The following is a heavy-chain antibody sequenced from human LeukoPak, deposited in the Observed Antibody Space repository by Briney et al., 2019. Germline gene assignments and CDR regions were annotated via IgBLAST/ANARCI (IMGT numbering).Heavy chain of an antibody. CDR2: IDHSGST. D-gene: IGHD3-10*01. CDR3: ARQERGRYFDL. J-gene: IGHJ2*01. Sequence: SETLSLTCAVYGGSFSGYYWSWIRQPPGKGLEWIGEIDHSGSTNYNPSLKSRVTISVDTSKNQFSLKLSSVTAADTAVYYCARQERGRYFDLWGRGTLVTVSS. CDR1: GGSFSGYY. V-gene: IGHV4-34*01.